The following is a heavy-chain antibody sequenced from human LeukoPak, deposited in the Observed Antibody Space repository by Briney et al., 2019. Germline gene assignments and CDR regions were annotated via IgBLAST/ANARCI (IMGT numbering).Heavy chain of an antibody. CDR2: IKHSGST. V-gene: IGHV4-34*01. J-gene: IGHJ5*02. CDR1: GGSFSGYY. CDR3: ARGRGGDGYNYWFDP. D-gene: IGHD5-24*01. Sequence: SETLSLTCAVYGGSFSGYYWSWIRQPPGKGLEWIGEIKHSGSTNYNPSLKSRVTITVDTSKNQFSLKLSSVTAADTAVYYCARGRGGDGYNYWFDPWGQGTLVTVPS.